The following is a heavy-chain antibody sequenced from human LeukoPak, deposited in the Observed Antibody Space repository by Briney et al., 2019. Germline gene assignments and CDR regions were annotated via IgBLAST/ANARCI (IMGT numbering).Heavy chain of an antibody. V-gene: IGHV3-48*03. Sequence: GGSLRLSCAASGFTFSSYEMNWVRQAQGKGQEWVSYISSSGRTTYYADSVTGRFTISRDNAKNSLYLQMNSLRAEDTAVYYCAREDTAMASFDYWGQGTLVTVSS. CDR3: AREDTAMASFDY. D-gene: IGHD5-18*01. CDR1: GFTFSSYE. J-gene: IGHJ4*02. CDR2: ISSSGRTT.